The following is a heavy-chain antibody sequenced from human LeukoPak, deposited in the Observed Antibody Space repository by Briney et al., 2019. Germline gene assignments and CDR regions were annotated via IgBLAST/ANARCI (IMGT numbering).Heavy chain of an antibody. Sequence: PGGSLRLSCAGAGFTFRNYHMFWVRQAPGKGLEWVSAISGSGGSTYYADSVKGRFTISRDNSKNTLYLQMNSLRPEDTAVYYCARVGDYYDTTGYFGSFDWWGQGTLVTVSS. V-gene: IGHV3-23*01. D-gene: IGHD3-22*01. CDR1: GFTFRNYH. CDR2: ISGSGGST. J-gene: IGHJ4*02. CDR3: ARVGDYYDTTGYFGSFDW.